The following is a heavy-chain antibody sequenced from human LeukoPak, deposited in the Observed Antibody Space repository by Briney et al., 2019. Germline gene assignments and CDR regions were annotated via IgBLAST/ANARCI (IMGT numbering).Heavy chain of an antibody. CDR1: GFTFSDYY. CDR3: ARVVAARVTGTWFDP. CDR2: ISSSSSYT. Sequence: GGSLRLSCAASGFTFSDYYMSWIRQAPGKGLEWVSCISSSSSYTNYADSVKGRFTISRDNAKNSLYLQMNSLRAEDTAVYYCARVVAARVTGTWFDPWGQGTLVTVSS. D-gene: IGHD6-6*01. J-gene: IGHJ5*02. V-gene: IGHV3-11*06.